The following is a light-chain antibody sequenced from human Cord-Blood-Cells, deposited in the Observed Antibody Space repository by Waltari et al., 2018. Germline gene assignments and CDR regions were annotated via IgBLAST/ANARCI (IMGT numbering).Light chain of an antibody. V-gene: IGLV3-25*03. J-gene: IGLJ1*01. Sequence: SYELTQPPSVSVSPGQTARITCSGDALPKKYAYWYQQKPGQAPVLVLYKDSERPSGIPERFSGPSSGTTVTLTISGVQAEDEADYYCQSADSSGTYVFGTGTKVTVL. CDR3: QSADSSGTYV. CDR2: KDS. CDR1: ALPKKY.